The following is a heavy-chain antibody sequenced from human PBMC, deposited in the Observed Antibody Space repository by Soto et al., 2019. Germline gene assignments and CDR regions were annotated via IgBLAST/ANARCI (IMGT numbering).Heavy chain of an antibody. V-gene: IGHV4-34*01. J-gene: IGHJ4*02. D-gene: IGHD6-19*01. CDR2: INHSGST. CDR3: ARAVVAGTRGGYFDY. CDR1: GGSFSGYY. Sequence: SETLSLTCAVYGGSFSGYYWSWIRQPPGKGLEWIGEINHSGSTNYNPSLKSRVTISVDTSKNQFSLKLSSVTAADTAVYYCARAVVAGTRGGYFDYWGRGTLVTVSS.